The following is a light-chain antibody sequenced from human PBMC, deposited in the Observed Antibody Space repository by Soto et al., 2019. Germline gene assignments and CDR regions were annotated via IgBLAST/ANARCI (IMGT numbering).Light chain of an antibody. CDR2: GAS. J-gene: IGKJ2*01. V-gene: IGKV3-15*01. CDR1: QSVSSK. Sequence: EIVMTQSPATLSVSPGERATLSCRASQSVSSKLAWYQQKPGQAPRLLIYGASTRATGIPARFSGSGSGTEFTLTISSLQSEDFAVYYCQQYNNWPRNTFGQGTKLEIK. CDR3: QQYNNWPRNT.